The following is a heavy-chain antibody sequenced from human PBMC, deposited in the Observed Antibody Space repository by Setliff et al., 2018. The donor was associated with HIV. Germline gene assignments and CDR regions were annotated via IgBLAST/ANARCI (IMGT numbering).Heavy chain of an antibody. CDR3: ARDGRHDRNRWYVTHQYFKY. V-gene: IGHV4-39*02. CDR1: GGSISITSYY. D-gene: IGHD2-15*01. J-gene: IGHJ1*01. CDR2: IHYSGNT. Sequence: SETLSLTCTVSGGSISITSYYWGWIRQPPGKGLEWIGSIHYSGNTYYSPSLKSRVTISEDTSKNQFSLKLSSVTAADTAVYYCARDGRHDRNRWYVTHQYFKYWGQGTLVTVSS.